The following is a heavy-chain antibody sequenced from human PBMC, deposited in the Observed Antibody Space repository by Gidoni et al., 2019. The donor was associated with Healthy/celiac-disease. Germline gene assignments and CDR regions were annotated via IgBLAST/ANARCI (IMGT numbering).Heavy chain of an antibody. V-gene: IGHV3-23*01. J-gene: IGHJ3*02. D-gene: IGHD6-13*01. CDR1: GFTFSSYA. CDR2: ISGSGGST. CDR3: AKGSSWLRKGAFDI. Sequence: EVQLLESGGGLVHPGGSLRLYCAASGFTFSSYAMSWVRQAPGKGLEWVSAISGSGGSTYYADSVKGLFTISRDNSKNTLYLQMNSLRGEDTAVYYCAKGSSWLRKGAFDIWGQGTMVTVSS.